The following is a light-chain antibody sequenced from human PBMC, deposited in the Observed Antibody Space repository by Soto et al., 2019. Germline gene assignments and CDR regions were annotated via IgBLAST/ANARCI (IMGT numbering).Light chain of an antibody. CDR1: RSNIGAGYD. V-gene: IGLV1-40*01. Sequence: QSVLTQPPSVSGAPGQRVTISCTGSRSNIGAGYDVHWYQQLPGTAPKLLIYANSNRPSGVPDRFSGSKSGTSASLAITGLQAEDEADYYCQSYDSSLSGWVFGGGTKVTVL. CDR3: QSYDSSLSGWV. CDR2: ANS. J-gene: IGLJ3*02.